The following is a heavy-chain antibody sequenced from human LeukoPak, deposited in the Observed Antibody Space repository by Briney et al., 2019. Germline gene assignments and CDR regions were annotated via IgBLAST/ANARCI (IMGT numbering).Heavy chain of an antibody. CDR3: ATVGVAVPTTMRYYYMHV. Sequence: PSETLSLTCTISGGSIGSYYWSWIRQPPGKGLEWIGYIYYSGSTIYNAALKSRVTPSIARSKNKISMKLSFVTAAATAVYYCATVGVAVPTTMRYYYMHVWGKGTTVTVSS. CDR2: IYYSGST. J-gene: IGHJ6*03. D-gene: IGHD2-21*01. V-gene: IGHV4-59*01. CDR1: GGSIGSYY.